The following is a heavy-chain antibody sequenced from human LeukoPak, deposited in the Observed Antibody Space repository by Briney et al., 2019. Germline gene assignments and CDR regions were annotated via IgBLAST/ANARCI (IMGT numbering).Heavy chain of an antibody. CDR3: ARDNPRDFWSNFDY. J-gene: IGHJ4*02. CDR2: IIPILGIA. CDR1: GGTFSSYT. D-gene: IGHD3-3*01. Sequence: SVKVSCKASGGTFSSYTISWVRQAPGQGLEWMGRIIPILGIANYAQKFQGRVTITADKSTSTAYMELSSLRSEDTAVYCCARDNPRDFWSNFDYWGQGTLVTVSS. V-gene: IGHV1-69*04.